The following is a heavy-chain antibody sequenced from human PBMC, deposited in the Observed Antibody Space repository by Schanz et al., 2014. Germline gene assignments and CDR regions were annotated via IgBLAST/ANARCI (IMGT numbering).Heavy chain of an antibody. CDR3: AKVAPAATCLDS. V-gene: IGHV3-21*04. J-gene: IGHJ4*02. D-gene: IGHD2-2*01. CDR1: GFTFSTYY. Sequence: EVQLVESGGGLVQPGGSLRLSCAGSGFTFSTYYMNWVRQAPGKGLEWVSSISSSSSYISYADSVKGRFTISRDNAKNSLYLQMNSLSAEDTAVYYCAKVAPAATCLDSWGLGTLVTVSS. CDR2: ISSSSSYI.